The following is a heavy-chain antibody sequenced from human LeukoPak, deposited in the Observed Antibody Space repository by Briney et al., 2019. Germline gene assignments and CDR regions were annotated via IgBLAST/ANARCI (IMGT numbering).Heavy chain of an antibody. Sequence: SVKVSCKASGGTFSSYAISWVRQAPGQGLEWMGGIIPIFGTANYAQKFQGRVPITTDESTSTAYMELSSVRSEDTAVYYCARGSDDSSGYYQNLDYWGQGTLVTVPS. J-gene: IGHJ4*02. CDR2: IIPIFGTA. D-gene: IGHD3-22*01. CDR3: ARGSDDSSGYYQNLDY. CDR1: GGTFSSYA. V-gene: IGHV1-69*05.